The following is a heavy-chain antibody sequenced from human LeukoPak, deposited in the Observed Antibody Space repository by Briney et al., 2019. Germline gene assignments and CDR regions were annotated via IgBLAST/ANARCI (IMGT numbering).Heavy chain of an antibody. CDR3: AKGGPSSWNCFDP. Sequence: GGSLRLSCAASGFTFSNYGIHWVRQAPGKGLEWVAVIWYDGSKKYYADSVKGRCTISRDNSKNKVALQMNSLRAEDTAVYYCAKGGPSSWNCFDPWGQGTLVIVSS. D-gene: IGHD6-13*01. V-gene: IGHV3-33*06. CDR2: IWYDGSKK. CDR1: GFTFSNYG. J-gene: IGHJ5*02.